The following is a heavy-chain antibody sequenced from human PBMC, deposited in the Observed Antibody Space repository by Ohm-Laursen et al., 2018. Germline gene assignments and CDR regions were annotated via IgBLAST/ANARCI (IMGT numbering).Heavy chain of an antibody. D-gene: IGHD6-19*01. CDR3: AKDMVRIAVAGTPDY. J-gene: IGHJ4*02. CDR1: GYTFTGYY. V-gene: IGHV1-2*02. Sequence: ASVKVSCKASGYTFTGYYMHWVRQAPGQGLEWMGWINPNSGGTNYAQKFQGRVTMTRDTSISTAYMELSRLRSDDTALYYCAKDMVRIAVAGTPDYWGQGTLVTVSS. CDR2: INPNSGGT.